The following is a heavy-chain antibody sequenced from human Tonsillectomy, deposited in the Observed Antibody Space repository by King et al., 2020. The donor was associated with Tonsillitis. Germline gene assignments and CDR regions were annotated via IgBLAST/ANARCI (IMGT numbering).Heavy chain of an antibody. CDR2: IYPGDSDV. D-gene: IGHD1-26*01. V-gene: IGHV5-51*03. CDR1: GYRFPSYW. CDR3: ARRGGTYSDPYDI. Sequence: QLVQSGAEVKKPGQSLKISCKGSGYRFPSYWIGWVRQMPGKGLEWMGIIYPGDSDVKYSPSFQGQVTMSVDKSTSTAYLQWTRLRASDTAMYYCARRGGTYSDPYDIWGQGTVVTVSS. J-gene: IGHJ3*02.